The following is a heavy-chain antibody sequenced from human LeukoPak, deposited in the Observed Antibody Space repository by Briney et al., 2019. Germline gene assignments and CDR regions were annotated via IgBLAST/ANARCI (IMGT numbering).Heavy chain of an antibody. CDR3: AKAPRAAAGTYNGMDV. J-gene: IGHJ6*02. CDR2: ICGSGGST. Sequence: PGGSLRLSCAASGFTFSSYAMSWVRQAPGKGLEWVSAICGSGGSTYYADSVKGRFTISRDNSKNTLYLQMNSLRAEDTAVYYCAKAPRAAAGTYNGMDVWGQGTTVTVSS. V-gene: IGHV3-23*01. D-gene: IGHD6-13*01. CDR1: GFTFSSYA.